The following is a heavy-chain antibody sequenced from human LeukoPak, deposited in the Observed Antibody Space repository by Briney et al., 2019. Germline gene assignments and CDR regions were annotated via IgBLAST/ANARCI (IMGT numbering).Heavy chain of an antibody. J-gene: IGHJ4*02. Sequence: GGSLRLSXAASGFTFSSSAMSWVRQAPGKGLEWVSAISGSGGSTYYADSVKGRFTISRDNSKNTLYLQMNSLRAEDTAVYYCAKGVYSNYFDYWGQGTLVTVSS. CDR2: ISGSGGST. V-gene: IGHV3-23*01. CDR3: AKGVYSNYFDY. CDR1: GFTFSSSA. D-gene: IGHD4-11*01.